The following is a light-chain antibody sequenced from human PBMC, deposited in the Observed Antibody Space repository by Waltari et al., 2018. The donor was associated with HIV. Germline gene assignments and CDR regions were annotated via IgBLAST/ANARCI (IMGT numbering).Light chain of an antibody. CDR1: SSNIGGGT. CDR2: KNS. CDR3: AVWDDSLKVVL. V-gene: IGLV1-44*01. Sequence: QSVLTQPPSASGTPGQRVAISCSGSSSNIGGGTVNWYQKYPGTAPKLLIYKNSQRPSGAPDRFSGSKSGTSASLAISGLQSEDEADYYCAVWDDSLKVVLFGGGTKLTVL. J-gene: IGLJ2*01.